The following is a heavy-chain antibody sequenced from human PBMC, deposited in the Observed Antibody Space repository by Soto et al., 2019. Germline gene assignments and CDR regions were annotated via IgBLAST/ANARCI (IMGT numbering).Heavy chain of an antibody. CDR3: ARAKGYSYGYVGWFDP. CDR2: INHSGST. Sequence: PSETLSLTCAVYGGSFSGYCWSWIRQPPGKGLEWIGEINHSGSTNYNPSLKSRVTISVDTSKNQFSLKLSSVTAADTAVYYCARAKGYSYGYVGWFDPWGQGTLVTVSS. V-gene: IGHV4-34*01. CDR1: GGSFSGYC. J-gene: IGHJ5*02. D-gene: IGHD5-18*01.